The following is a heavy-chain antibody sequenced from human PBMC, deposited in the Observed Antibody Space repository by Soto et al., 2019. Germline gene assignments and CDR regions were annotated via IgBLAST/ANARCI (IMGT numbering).Heavy chain of an antibody. CDR1: SGTFGGHH. V-gene: IGHV4-34*01. D-gene: IGHD3-10*01. J-gene: IGHJ6*03. CDR2: INDSGTT. Sequence: QVRLQERGAGQLKASDTLSLTCHIYSGTFGGHHWSWIRRPPGKGLEWIGDINDSGTTTYNPSLKSRVTVSAVMSRNEISLRLTSVTAADAAIYYCARGVMVPGLMSVQGTRYYMDAWGQGTAVTVSS. CDR3: ARGVMVPGLMSVQGTRYYMDA.